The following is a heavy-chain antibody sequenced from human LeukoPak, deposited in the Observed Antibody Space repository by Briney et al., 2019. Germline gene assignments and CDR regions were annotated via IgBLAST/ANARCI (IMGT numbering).Heavy chain of an antibody. CDR2: IHHSGNRFESGSA. J-gene: IGHJ1*01. D-gene: IGHD6-25*01. CDR1: GYSISNTNY. CDR3: ARNSSGGFFNV. Sequence: SETLSLTCTVCGYSISNTNYWGWIRQSPGKGLEWIGSIHHSGNRFESGSAHYNPSLRGRVTVSADTSKNQFSLMLRDVTAADTAVYFCARNSSGGFFNVWGQGTLVTVSS. V-gene: IGHV4-38-2*02.